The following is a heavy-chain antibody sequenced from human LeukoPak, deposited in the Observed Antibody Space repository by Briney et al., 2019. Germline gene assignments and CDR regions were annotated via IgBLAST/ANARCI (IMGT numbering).Heavy chain of an antibody. J-gene: IGHJ3*02. Sequence: GGSLRLSCAASGFTFSSYTMSWVRQAPGKGLEWVSAISGSGSSTYYADSVKGRFTISTDNSKNTLYLQMNSLRAEDTAVYYCAKDQRAHYDAAFDIWGQGTMVTVSS. CDR2: ISGSGSST. CDR1: GFTFSSYT. CDR3: AKDQRAHYDAAFDI. D-gene: IGHD3-16*01. V-gene: IGHV3-23*01.